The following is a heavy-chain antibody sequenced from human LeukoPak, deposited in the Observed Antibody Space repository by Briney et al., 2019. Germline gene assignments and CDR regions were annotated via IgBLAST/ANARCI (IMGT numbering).Heavy chain of an antibody. V-gene: IGHV3-30*18. Sequence: PGRSLRLSCAASGFTFSNYGMHWVRQAPGKGLEWVAIIPYDGSNKYYADSVKGRFTISRDNSKNTLYLQMNSLRAEDTAVYYCAKDGYGDHTVDYWGQGTLVTVSS. D-gene: IGHD4-17*01. CDR2: IPYDGSNK. CDR3: AKDGYGDHTVDY. CDR1: GFTFSNYG. J-gene: IGHJ4*02.